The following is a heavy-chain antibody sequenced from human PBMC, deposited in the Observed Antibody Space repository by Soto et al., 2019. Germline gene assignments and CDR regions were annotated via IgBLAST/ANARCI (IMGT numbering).Heavy chain of an antibody. J-gene: IGHJ3*02. CDR2: IYYSGST. V-gene: IGHV4-59*01. CDR1: GGSISSYY. Sequence: PSETLSLTCTVSGGSISSYYWSWIRQPPGKGLEWIGYIYYSGSTNYNPSLKSRVTISVDTSKNQFSLKLSSVTAADTAVYYCAREGLRPFDAFDIWGQGTMVTVS. CDR3: AREGLRPFDAFDI.